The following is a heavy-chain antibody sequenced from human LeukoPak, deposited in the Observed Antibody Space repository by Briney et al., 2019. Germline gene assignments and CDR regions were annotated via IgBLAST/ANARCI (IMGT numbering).Heavy chain of an antibody. Sequence: ASVKVSCKASVYTFTSYDINWVRQATGQGREWMGWMNPNSGNTGYAQKFRGRVTMTRNTTISTAYMELSSLRSEDTAVYYCARARWDYYGSGSHDYWGQGTLVTVSS. J-gene: IGHJ4*02. CDR2: MNPNSGNT. V-gene: IGHV1-8*01. CDR1: VYTFTSYD. D-gene: IGHD3-10*01. CDR3: ARARWDYYGSGSHDY.